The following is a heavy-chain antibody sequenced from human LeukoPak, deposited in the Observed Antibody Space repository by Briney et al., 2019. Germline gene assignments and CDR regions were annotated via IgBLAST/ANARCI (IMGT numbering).Heavy chain of an antibody. CDR3: ARDWYSSSWYEYYFDY. D-gene: IGHD6-13*01. Sequence: GGSLRLSCAASGFTFSSYSMNWVRQAPGKGLEWVSPISSSSSYIYYADSVKGRFTISRDNAKNSLYLQMNSLRAEDTAVYYCARDWYSSSWYEYYFDYWGQGTLVTVSS. CDR2: ISSSSSYI. CDR1: GFTFSSYS. J-gene: IGHJ4*02. V-gene: IGHV3-21*01.